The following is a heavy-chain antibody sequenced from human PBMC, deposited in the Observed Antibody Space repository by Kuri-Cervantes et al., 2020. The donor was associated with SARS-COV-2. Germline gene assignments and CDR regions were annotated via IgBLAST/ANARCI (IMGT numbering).Heavy chain of an antibody. Sequence: SETLSLTCTVSGGSISSSSYYWGWIRQPPGKGPEWIGSIYYSGSTYYNPSLKSRVTISVDTSKNQFSLKLSSVTAADTAVYYCARLLSYDFWSGYIEGAGSFDIWGQGTMVTVSS. J-gene: IGHJ3*02. V-gene: IGHV4-39*01. D-gene: IGHD3-3*01. CDR1: GGSISSSSYY. CDR2: IYYSGST. CDR3: ARLLSYDFWSGYIEGAGSFDI.